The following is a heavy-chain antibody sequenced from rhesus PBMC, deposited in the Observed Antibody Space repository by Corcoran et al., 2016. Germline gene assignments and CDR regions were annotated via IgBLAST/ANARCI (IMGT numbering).Heavy chain of an antibody. J-gene: IGHJ4*01. Sequence: QVKLQQWGEGLVKPSETLSLTCAVYGGAISDYYWCWIRHSPGKGLEWIGNIDGNSASTNYNPSLKNRVTRSRDASTSQFSLSMTSVTAADTAVYYCAAPYCSRGVCYQPDDYWGQGVLVTVSS. CDR1: GGAISDYY. V-gene: IGHV4-73*01. CDR2: IDGNSAST. D-gene: IGHD2-39*01. CDR3: AAPYCSRGVCYQPDDY.